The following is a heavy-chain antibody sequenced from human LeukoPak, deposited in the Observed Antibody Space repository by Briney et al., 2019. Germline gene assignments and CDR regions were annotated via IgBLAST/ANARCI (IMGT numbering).Heavy chain of an antibody. CDR3: ARALQSLVPYYFDS. V-gene: IGHV1-2*02. J-gene: IGHJ4*02. D-gene: IGHD6-19*01. Sequence: GASVKVSCKASGYTFTDYYLHWVRQAPGQGLEWMGWINPNTGGTDYAQNFQGRVALTRDTSISTAYMDLSSLTSDDTAVYYCARALQSLVPYYFDSWGQGTLVTVSS. CDR2: INPNTGGT. CDR1: GYTFTDYY.